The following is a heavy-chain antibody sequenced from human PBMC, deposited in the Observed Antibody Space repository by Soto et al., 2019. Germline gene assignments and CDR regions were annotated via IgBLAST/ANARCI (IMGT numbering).Heavy chain of an antibody. J-gene: IGHJ6*02. CDR3: AKREDIVVVPAADAPYYYYGMDV. Sequence: PGGSLRLSCAASGFTFSSYAMSWVRQAPGKGLEWVSAISGSGGSTYYADSVKGRFTISRDNSKNTLYLQMNSLRAEDTAVYYCAKREDIVVVPAADAPYYYYGMDVWGQGTTVTVSS. V-gene: IGHV3-23*01. CDR2: ISGSGGST. D-gene: IGHD2-2*01. CDR1: GFTFSSYA.